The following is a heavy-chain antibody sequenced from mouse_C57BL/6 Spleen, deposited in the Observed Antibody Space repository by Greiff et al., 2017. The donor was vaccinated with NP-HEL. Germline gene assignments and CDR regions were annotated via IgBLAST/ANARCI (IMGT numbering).Heavy chain of an antibody. J-gene: IGHJ3*01. CDR2: IWSGGST. Sequence: VKLVESGPGLVQPSQSLSITCTVSGFSLTSYGVHWVRQSPGKGLEWLGVIWSGGSTDYNAAFISRLSISKDNSKSQVFFKMNSLQADDTAIYYCARSAYYSNSLAYWGQGTLVTVSA. CDR1: GFSLTSYG. CDR3: ARSAYYSNSLAY. V-gene: IGHV2-2*01. D-gene: IGHD2-5*01.